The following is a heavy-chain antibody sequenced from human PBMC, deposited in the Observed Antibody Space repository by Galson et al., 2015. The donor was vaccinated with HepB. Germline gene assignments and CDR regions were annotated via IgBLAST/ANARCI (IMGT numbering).Heavy chain of an antibody. D-gene: IGHD3-16*01. V-gene: IGHV3-7*03. Sequence: SLRLSCAVSGFTFSNYWMSWVRQAPWKGPEWVANINQDGSEIYYVDSVKGRFTISRDNAKNSLYLQMNSLRAEDTAVYYCARRLGDGMDVWGQGTTVTVSS. CDR1: GFTFSNYW. CDR2: INQDGSEI. CDR3: ARRLGDGMDV. J-gene: IGHJ6*02.